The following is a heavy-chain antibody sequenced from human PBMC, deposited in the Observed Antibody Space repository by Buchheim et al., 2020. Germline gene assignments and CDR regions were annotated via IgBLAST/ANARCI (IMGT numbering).Heavy chain of an antibody. CDR2: ISGSGGST. J-gene: IGHJ5*02. Sequence: EVQLVESGGGLVQPGGSLRLSCAASGFTFSSYAMSWVRQAPGKGLEWVSAISGSGGSTYYADSVKGWFTISRDNSKNTLYLQMNSLRAEDTAVYYCAKDRISGIAAAGTIPNWFDPWGQGTL. V-gene: IGHV3-23*04. CDR3: AKDRISGIAAAGTIPNWFDP. CDR1: GFTFSSYA. D-gene: IGHD6-13*01.